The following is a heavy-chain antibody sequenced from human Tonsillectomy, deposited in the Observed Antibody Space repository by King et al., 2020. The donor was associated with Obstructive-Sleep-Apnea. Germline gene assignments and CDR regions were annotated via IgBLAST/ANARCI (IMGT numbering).Heavy chain of an antibody. D-gene: IGHD3-22*01. V-gene: IGHV3-33*06. CDR3: AKEGDYADSSGRRHYFDY. J-gene: IGHJ4*02. CDR2: IWPDGSEK. CDR1: GFSFSRKA. Sequence: HVQLVESGGGVVQPGRALRLSCAASGFSFSRKAMHWVRQAPGRGLEGVAVIWPDGSEKYSAGSVVGRFNISRDNSKNTLYLQMDSLRVDDTAVYYCAKEGDYADSSGRRHYFDYWGLGTLVTVSS.